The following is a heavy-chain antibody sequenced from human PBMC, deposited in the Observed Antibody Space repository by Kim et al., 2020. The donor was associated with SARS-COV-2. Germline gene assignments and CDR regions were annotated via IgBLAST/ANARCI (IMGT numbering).Heavy chain of an antibody. CDR1: GFTFGDYA. CDR2: ISWNSGSI. V-gene: IGHV3-9*01. Sequence: GGSLRLSCAASGFTFGDYAMHWVRQAPGKGLEWVSGISWNSGSIGYADSVKGRFTISRDNAKNSLYLQMNSLRAEDTALYYCAKAMDRIVGATLGAFDIWGQGTMVTVSS. CDR3: AKAMDRIVGATLGAFDI. J-gene: IGHJ3*02. D-gene: IGHD1-26*01.